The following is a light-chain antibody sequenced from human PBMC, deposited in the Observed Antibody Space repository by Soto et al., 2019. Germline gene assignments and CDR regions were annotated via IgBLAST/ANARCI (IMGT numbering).Light chain of an antibody. CDR1: SSDVGGYNY. Sequence: QSALTQPASVSGSPGQSITISCTGTSSDVGGYNYVSWYQQHPGKAPKLLIFDVSNLPSGVSNRFSGSKSGNTATLTISGLQAEDEADYFCNSYTSSSTLVFGGGTKLTVL. V-gene: IGLV2-14*03. J-gene: IGLJ2*01. CDR3: NSYTSSSTLV. CDR2: DVS.